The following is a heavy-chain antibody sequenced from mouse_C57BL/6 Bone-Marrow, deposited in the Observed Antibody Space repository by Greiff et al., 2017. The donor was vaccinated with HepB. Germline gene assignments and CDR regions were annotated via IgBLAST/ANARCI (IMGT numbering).Heavy chain of an antibody. J-gene: IGHJ2*01. Sequence: QVQLQQPGAELVKPGASVKLSCKASGYTFTSYWMHWVKQRPGQGLEWIGMIHPNSGSTNYNEKFKSKATLTVDKSSSQAYMQLSSLTSEDSAVYYCARYYYGSSYVGYFDYWGQGTTLTVSS. CDR2: IHPNSGST. D-gene: IGHD1-1*01. CDR1: GYTFTSYW. V-gene: IGHV1-64*01. CDR3: ARYYYGSSYVGYFDY.